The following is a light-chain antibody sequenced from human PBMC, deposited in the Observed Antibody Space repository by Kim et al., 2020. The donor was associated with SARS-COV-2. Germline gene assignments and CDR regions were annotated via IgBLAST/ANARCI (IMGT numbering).Light chain of an antibody. V-gene: IGKV1-27*01. Sequence: VGDRGSIALRASVNMSATLGWCQQKQEESPMVLRYATPTWQSGVPYRVCGSVFGTDFTLTISSLQAEDVATYYCEKYNRAPLIFCGGTKVDIK. CDR1: VNMSAT. CDR3: EKYNRAPLI. J-gene: IGKJ4*01. CDR2: ATP.